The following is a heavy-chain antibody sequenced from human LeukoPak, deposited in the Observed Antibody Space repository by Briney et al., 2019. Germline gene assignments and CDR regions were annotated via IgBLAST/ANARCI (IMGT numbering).Heavy chain of an antibody. CDR1: GFTFSSYG. CDR3: ARTVTGTVFDAFDI. Sequence: PGGSLRLSCAASGFTFSSYGMHWVRQAPGKGLEWVAVISYDGSNKYYADSVKGRFTISRDNSKNTLYLQMTSLRAEDTAVYYCARTVTGTVFDAFDIWGQGTMVTVSS. V-gene: IGHV3-30*03. CDR2: ISYDGSNK. J-gene: IGHJ3*02. D-gene: IGHD1-20*01.